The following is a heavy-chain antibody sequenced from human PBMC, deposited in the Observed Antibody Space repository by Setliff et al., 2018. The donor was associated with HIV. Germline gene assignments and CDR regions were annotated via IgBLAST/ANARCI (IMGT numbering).Heavy chain of an antibody. CDR1: GGSLNRYY. Sequence: SETLSLTCSDSGGSLNRYYWSWIRQAPGKGLEWLGYIYYSGGTNYNSHPSLKSRVTILVDPSKNQFSLRLSSVTAADTAIYYCARRAYSPGPFWYFDIWGRGTLVTVS. CDR2: IYYSGGT. D-gene: IGHD5-18*01. V-gene: IGHV4-59*12. CDR3: ARRAYSPGPFWYFDI. J-gene: IGHJ2*01.